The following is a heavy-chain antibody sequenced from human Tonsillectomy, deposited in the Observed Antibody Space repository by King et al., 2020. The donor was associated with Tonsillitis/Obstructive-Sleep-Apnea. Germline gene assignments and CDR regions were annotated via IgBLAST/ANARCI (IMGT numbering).Heavy chain of an antibody. CDR2: INPSGGST. V-gene: IGHV1-46*01. CDR3: ARPGGVNIVATTLFDY. D-gene: IGHD5-12*01. Sequence: VQLVESGAEVKTPGASVKVSCKASGYTFTSYSMHWVRQAPGQGLEWMGIINPSGGSTSYAQKFQGRVTMTRDTSTSTVYMELSSLRSEDTAVYCCARPGGVNIVATTLFDYWGQGTLVTVSS. J-gene: IGHJ4*02. CDR1: GYTFTSYS.